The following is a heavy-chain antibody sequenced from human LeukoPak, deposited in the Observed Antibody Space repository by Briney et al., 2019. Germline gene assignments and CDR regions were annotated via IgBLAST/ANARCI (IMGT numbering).Heavy chain of an antibody. CDR2: ISYDGSNK. CDR1: GFTFSSYG. V-gene: IGHV3-30*18. D-gene: IGHD3-22*01. J-gene: IGHJ5*02. Sequence: GGSLRLSCAASGFTFSSYGMHWVRQAPGKGLEWVAVISYDGSNKYYADSVKGRFTISRDNSKNTLYLQMNSLRAEDTAVYYCAKDGGSGYYQVNWFDPWGQGTLVTVSS. CDR3: AKDGGSGYYQVNWFDP.